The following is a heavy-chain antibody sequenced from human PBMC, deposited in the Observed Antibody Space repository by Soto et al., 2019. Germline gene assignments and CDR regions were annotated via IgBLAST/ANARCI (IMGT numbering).Heavy chain of an antibody. D-gene: IGHD3-22*01. Sequence: QVQLQQWGAGLLKPSETLSLTCAVYGGSFSGYYWCWIRQPPGKGLEWLGEINHSGSTNYNPSLRSRVTIAVDTSKNQFSLKLSNVTAADTAVYYCETGFHPYSSGYWGPDYWGQGTLVTVSS. CDR3: ETGFHPYSSGYWGPDY. V-gene: IGHV4-34*01. J-gene: IGHJ4*02. CDR1: GGSFSGYY. CDR2: INHSGST.